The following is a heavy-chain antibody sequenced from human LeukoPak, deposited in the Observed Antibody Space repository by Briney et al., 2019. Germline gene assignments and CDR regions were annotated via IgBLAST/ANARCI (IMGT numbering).Heavy chain of an antibody. J-gene: IGHJ4*02. CDR2: IWYDGSNK. V-gene: IGHV3-33*01. CDR1: GFIFSSYG. Sequence: GGSLRLSCAASGFIFSSYGMHWVRQAPGKGLEWVAVIWYDGSNKYYADSVKGRFTISRDNSKNTLYLQMNSLRAEDTAVYYCAREAASGYYIDYWGQGTLVTVSS. CDR3: AREAASGYYIDY. D-gene: IGHD5-12*01.